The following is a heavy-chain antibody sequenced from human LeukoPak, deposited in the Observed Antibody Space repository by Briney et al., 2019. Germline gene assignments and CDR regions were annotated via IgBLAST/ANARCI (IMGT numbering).Heavy chain of an antibody. CDR2: IIPIFGTA. CDR1: GGTFSSYA. D-gene: IGHD4-23*01. J-gene: IGHJ4*02. Sequence: ASVKVSCKAPGGTFSSYAISWVRQAPGQGLEWMGGIIPIFGTANYAQKFQGRVTITADESTSTAYMELSSLRSEDTAVYYCARALPISDYGGNSGLFDYWGQGTLVTVSS. V-gene: IGHV1-69*13. CDR3: ARALPISDYGGNSGLFDY.